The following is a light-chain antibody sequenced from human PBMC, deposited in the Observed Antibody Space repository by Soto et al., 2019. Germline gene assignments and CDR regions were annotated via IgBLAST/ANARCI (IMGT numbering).Light chain of an antibody. CDR1: QSISSW. Sequence: DIQMTQSPSTLSASIGDRVTITCRASQSISSWLAWYQQKPGKAPKFLIYEASSLEHGVPSTFRGSQSGTEFTLTISSLQPDDFGTYYCQEYTIYPYTFGQGTKLEIK. J-gene: IGKJ2*01. V-gene: IGKV1-5*03. CDR3: QEYTIYPYT. CDR2: EAS.